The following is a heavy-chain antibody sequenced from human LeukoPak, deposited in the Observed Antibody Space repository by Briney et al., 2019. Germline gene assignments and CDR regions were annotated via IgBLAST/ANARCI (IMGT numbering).Heavy chain of an antibody. V-gene: IGHV4-30-4*01. J-gene: IGHJ3*01. D-gene: IGHD3-22*01. CDR2: IYYSGST. CDR1: GGSISSGDYY. Sequence: SQTLSLTCTVSGGSISSGDYYWSWIRQPPGKGLEWIGYIYYSGSTYYNPSLKSRVTISVDTSKNQFSLKLSSVTAADTAVYYCARSYYYDSSGYLDFQHWGQGTMVTVSS. CDR3: ARSYYYDSSGYLDFQH.